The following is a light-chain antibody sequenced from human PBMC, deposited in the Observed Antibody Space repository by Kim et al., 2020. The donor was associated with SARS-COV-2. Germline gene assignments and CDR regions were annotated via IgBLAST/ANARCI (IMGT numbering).Light chain of an antibody. Sequence: SYELTQPPSESVSPGQTASITCSGDKLGDKYACWYQQKPGQSPVLVIYQDSKRPSGIPERFSGSNSGNTATLTISGTQAMDEADYDCQAWDSSTAVFGGGTQLTVL. CDR3: QAWDSSTAV. J-gene: IGLJ3*02. V-gene: IGLV3-1*01. CDR1: KLGDKY. CDR2: QDS.